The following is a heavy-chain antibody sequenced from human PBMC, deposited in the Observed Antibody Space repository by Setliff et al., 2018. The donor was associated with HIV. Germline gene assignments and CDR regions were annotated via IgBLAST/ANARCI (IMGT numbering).Heavy chain of an antibody. J-gene: IGHJ4*02. Sequence: HPGGSLRLSCVASGFTFSTYAMSWVRQVPGKGLEWVSVIYSDGSNTYYADSVKGRFTISRDNSKSTLYLQMNSLRAEDTAIYYCAKTSRVREYNSPFDSWGQGTLVTVSS. CDR2: IYSDGSNT. D-gene: IGHD3-10*01. V-gene: IGHV3-23*03. CDR1: GFTFSTYA. CDR3: AKTSRVREYNSPFDS.